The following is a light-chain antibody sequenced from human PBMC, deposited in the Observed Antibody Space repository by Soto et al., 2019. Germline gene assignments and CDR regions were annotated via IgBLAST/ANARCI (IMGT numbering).Light chain of an antibody. CDR1: QGIGND. V-gene: IGKV1-6*01. CDR3: LQDNNYQLT. J-gene: IGKJ4*01. CDR2: AAS. Sequence: IQLTQSPSSLSASVGDTVTITCRASQGIGNDLGWYQQKSGKAPKLLIYAASNLQSAVPSRFRRSGSLKDFTLTISGLQPEDVPTYHCLQDNNYQLTVGGGTKVDI.